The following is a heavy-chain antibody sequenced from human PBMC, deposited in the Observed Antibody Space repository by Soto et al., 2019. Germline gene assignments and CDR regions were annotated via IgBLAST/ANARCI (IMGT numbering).Heavy chain of an antibody. D-gene: IGHD4-4*01. Sequence: QVQLQESGPGLVKPSETLSLTCTGCGGAISSYYWSWIRQPPGKGLEWIGYIYYSGSTNHSPSLKSAIATPVDPAKNQSSLKVSSVTAADPGVYYCTRRYSGTLPYWGQGTLVTVSS. CDR3: TRRYSGTLPY. CDR1: GGAISSYY. CDR2: IYYSGST. J-gene: IGHJ4*02. V-gene: IGHV4-59*08.